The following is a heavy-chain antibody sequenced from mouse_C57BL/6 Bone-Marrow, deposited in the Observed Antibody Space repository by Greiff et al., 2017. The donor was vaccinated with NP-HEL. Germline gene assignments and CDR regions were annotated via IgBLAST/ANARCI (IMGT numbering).Heavy chain of an antibody. V-gene: IGHV2-2*01. CDR3: ASLFTAGAY. Sequence: VQLQQSGPGLVQPSQSLSITCTVSGFSLTSYGVHWVRQSPGKGLEWLGVIWSGGSTDYNAAFISRLSISKDNSKSQVFFKMNRLQADDTAIYYCASLFTAGAYWGQGTLVTVSA. CDR1: GFSLTSYG. CDR2: IWSGGST. D-gene: IGHD1-1*01. J-gene: IGHJ3*01.